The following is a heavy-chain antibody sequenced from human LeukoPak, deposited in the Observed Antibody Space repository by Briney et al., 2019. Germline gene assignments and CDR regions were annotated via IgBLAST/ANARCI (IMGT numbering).Heavy chain of an antibody. CDR1: GGSISSGGYS. J-gene: IGHJ4*02. D-gene: IGHD1-26*01. Sequence: SETLSLTCAVSGGSISSGGYSWSWIRQPPGKGLEWIGYIYHSGSTYYNPSHKSRVTISVDRSKNQFSLKLSSMTAADTAVYYCARGSGSYYVYWGQGTLVTVSS. CDR3: ARGSGSYYVY. V-gene: IGHV4-30-2*01. CDR2: IYHSGST.